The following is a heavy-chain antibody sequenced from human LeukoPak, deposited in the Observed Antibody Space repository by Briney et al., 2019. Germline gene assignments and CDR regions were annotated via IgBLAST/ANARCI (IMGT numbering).Heavy chain of an antibody. V-gene: IGHV3-48*04. CDR2: ISNTGSTI. D-gene: IGHD6-13*01. CDR1: GFTFSTFA. J-gene: IGHJ4*02. CDR3: ARDSLEYTTSSAAY. Sequence: GGSLRLSCTASGFTFSTFAMDWVRQAPGKGLEWVSYISNTGSTIYYADSVKGRFIISRDNAKNSLYLQMNRLRVEDTALYYCARDSLEYTTSSAAYWGQGALVTVSS.